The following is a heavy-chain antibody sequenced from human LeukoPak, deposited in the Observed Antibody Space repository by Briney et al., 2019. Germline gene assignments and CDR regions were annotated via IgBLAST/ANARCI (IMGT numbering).Heavy chain of an antibody. J-gene: IGHJ4*02. CDR1: GASVSSGSYY. D-gene: IGHD5-18*01. CDR2: IHYSGST. CDR3: ARGSRGYSYG. Sequence: PSETLSLTCTVSGASVSSGSYYWSWIRQPPGKGLEWIGYIHYSGSTNYNPSLKSRVTISVDTSKNQFSLKLSSVTAADTAVYYCARGSRGYSYGWGQGTLVTVSS. V-gene: IGHV4-61*01.